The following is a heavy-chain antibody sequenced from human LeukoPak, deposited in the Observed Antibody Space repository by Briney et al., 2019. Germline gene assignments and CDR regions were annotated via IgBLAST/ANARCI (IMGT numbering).Heavy chain of an antibody. D-gene: IGHD6-19*01. Sequence: GGSPRLSCAASGFTFDDYAMHWVRHAPGKGLEWVSGISWNSGSIGYADSVKGRFTISRDNAKNSLYLQMNSLRAEDTALYYCAKGPYSSGWYSYYFDYWGQGTLVTVSS. J-gene: IGHJ4*02. CDR1: GFTFDDYA. CDR3: AKGPYSSGWYSYYFDY. CDR2: ISWNSGSI. V-gene: IGHV3-9*01.